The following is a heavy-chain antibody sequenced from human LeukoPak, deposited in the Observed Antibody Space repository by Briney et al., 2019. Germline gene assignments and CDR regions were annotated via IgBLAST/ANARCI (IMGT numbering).Heavy chain of an antibody. Sequence: ASVKLSCKASGYTFTGYYMHWVRQAPGQGLEGMGWINPNSGGTNYAQKFQGRVTMTRDTSISTAYMELSRLRSDDTAVYYCARDTTAYYFDYWGKGTLVRVSS. CDR3: ARDTTAYYFDY. V-gene: IGHV1-2*02. CDR1: GYTFTGYY. CDR2: INPNSGGT. D-gene: IGHD1-14*01. J-gene: IGHJ4*02.